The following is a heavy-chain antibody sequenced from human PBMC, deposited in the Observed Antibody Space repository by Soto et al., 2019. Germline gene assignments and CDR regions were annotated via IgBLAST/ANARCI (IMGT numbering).Heavy chain of an antibody. D-gene: IGHD6-19*01. Sequence: SETLSLTCTVSGGSISSSSYYWGWIRQPPGKGLEWIGSIYYSGSTYYNPSLKSRVTISVDTSKNQFSLKLSSVTAADTAVYYCARRRSGWSGGFAYWGQGTLVTVSS. CDR1: GGSISSSSYY. CDR3: ARRRSGWSGGFAY. J-gene: IGHJ4*02. CDR2: IYYSGST. V-gene: IGHV4-39*01.